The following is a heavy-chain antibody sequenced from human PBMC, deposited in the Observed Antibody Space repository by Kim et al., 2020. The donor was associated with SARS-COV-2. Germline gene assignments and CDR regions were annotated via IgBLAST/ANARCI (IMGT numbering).Heavy chain of an antibody. CDR3: ARMGSYDSSGYYSSDY. V-gene: IGHV4-39*07. CDR1: GGSISSTTYY. D-gene: IGHD3-22*01. CDR2: IYYSGST. J-gene: IGHJ4*02. Sequence: SETLSLTCTVSGGSISSTTYYWGWIRQPPGKGLEWIGSIYYSGSTYYNPSLKSRVTISVDTSKNQFSLRLSSVTAADTALYYCARMGSYDSSGYYSSDYWGQGTLVTVSS.